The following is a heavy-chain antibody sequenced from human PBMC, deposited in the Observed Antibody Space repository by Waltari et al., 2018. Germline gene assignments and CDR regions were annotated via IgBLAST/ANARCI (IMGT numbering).Heavy chain of an antibody. CDR1: GYSISSGYY. V-gene: IGHV4-38-2*01. J-gene: IGHJ4*02. CDR3: ARGGDSSGFDY. D-gene: IGHD6-19*01. CDR2: IYHSGST. Sequence: QVQLQESGPGLVKPSETLSLTCAVSGYSISSGYYWGWIRQPPGKGLEWIGSIYHSGSTYYNPSLKGRVTTSVDTSKNQFSLKLSSVTAADTAVYYCARGGDSSGFDYWGQGTLVTVSS.